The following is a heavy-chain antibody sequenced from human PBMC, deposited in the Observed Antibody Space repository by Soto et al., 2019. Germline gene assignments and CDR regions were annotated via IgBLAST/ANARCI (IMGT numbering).Heavy chain of an antibody. D-gene: IGHD6-13*01. CDR1: GFTVSKSF. V-gene: IGHV3-53*04. Sequence: EAQLVESGGVLAQPGESLRLSCAVSGFTVSKSFMNWVRQAPGKALEGVSMIYAGGHTYYTDSVKGRFTISRHNSENTLYLQMNRLRADDTAVYYCAREQDGSSWYGMDVWGQGTTVTVSS. J-gene: IGHJ6*02. CDR3: AREQDGSSWYGMDV. CDR2: IYAGGHT.